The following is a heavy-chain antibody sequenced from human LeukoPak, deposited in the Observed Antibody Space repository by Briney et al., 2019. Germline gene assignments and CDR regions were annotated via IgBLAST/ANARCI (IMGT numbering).Heavy chain of an antibody. J-gene: IGHJ4*02. Sequence: GGSLRLSCSASGFTFSSYALSWVRQAPGKGLECVSGITSTGGTTYYADSVKGRFTISRDNSENTLYLQMSSLRPEDTALYYCVKRSCSGGTCPLDYWGQGTLVTVSS. V-gene: IGHV3-64D*09. CDR2: ITSTGGTT. D-gene: IGHD2-15*01. CDR1: GFTFSSYA. CDR3: VKRSCSGGTCPLDY.